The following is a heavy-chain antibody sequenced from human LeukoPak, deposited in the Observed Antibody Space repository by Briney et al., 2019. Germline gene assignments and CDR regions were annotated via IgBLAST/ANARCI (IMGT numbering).Heavy chain of an antibody. CDR1: GGSLSSYY. Sequence: SETLSLTCTVSGGSLSSYYWRCIRQPPGKRLEWNAYISDITSNNYNPSRKSRVTISLDTSQNQFSLKLSSVTAADTAVYYCAGHHPRNTVDFWGQGTLVTVSS. D-gene: IGHD2/OR15-2a*01. J-gene: IGHJ4*02. CDR2: ISDITSN. CDR3: AGHHPRNTVDF. V-gene: IGHV4-59*08.